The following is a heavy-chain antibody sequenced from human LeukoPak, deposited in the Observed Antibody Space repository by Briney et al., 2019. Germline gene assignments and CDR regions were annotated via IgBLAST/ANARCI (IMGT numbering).Heavy chain of an antibody. J-gene: IGHJ2*01. Sequence: SETLSLTCTVSGGSISSYDWSWTRQPAGKGLEWIGRIYTSGGPNYNPSLKSRVTMSVDTSKNQFSLKLSSVTAADTAVYYCARLTSSWYQDWYFDLWGRGTLVTVSS. CDR3: ARLTSSWYQDWYFDL. D-gene: IGHD6-13*01. CDR2: IYTSGGP. V-gene: IGHV4-4*07. CDR1: GGSISSYD.